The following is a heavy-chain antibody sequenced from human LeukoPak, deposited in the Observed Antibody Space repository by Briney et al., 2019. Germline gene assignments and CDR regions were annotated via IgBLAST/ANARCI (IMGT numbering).Heavy chain of an antibody. J-gene: IGHJ4*02. CDR3: ARGYYDSSGYYLIDY. V-gene: IGHV3-74*01. Sequence: TGGSLRLSCAASGFTFSSYGMHWVRQAPGKGLVWVSRINSDGRSTSYADSVKGRFTISRDNAKNTLYLQMNSLRAEDTAVYYCARGYYDSSGYYLIDYWGQGTLVTVSS. D-gene: IGHD3-22*01. CDR2: INSDGRST. CDR1: GFTFSSYG.